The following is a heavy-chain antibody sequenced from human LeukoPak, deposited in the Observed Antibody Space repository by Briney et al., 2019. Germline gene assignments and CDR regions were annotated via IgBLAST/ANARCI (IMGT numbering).Heavy chain of an antibody. V-gene: IGHV1-2*02. J-gene: IGHJ4*02. Sequence: ASVKVPCKASGYTFTGYYMHWVRQAPGQGLEWMGWINPNSGGTNYAQKFQGRVTMTRDTSISTAYMELSRLRSDDTAVYYCARASVPPIVVVTAIEDYFDYWGQGTLVTVSS. CDR2: INPNSGGT. CDR3: ARASVPPIVVVTAIEDYFDY. CDR1: GYTFTGYY. D-gene: IGHD2-21*02.